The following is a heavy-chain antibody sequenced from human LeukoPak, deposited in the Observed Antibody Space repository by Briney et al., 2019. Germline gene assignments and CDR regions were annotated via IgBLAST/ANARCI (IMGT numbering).Heavy chain of an antibody. Sequence: SETLSLTCTVSGGSISSYYWSWIRQPPGKGLEWIGYIYYSGSTNYNPSLKSRVTISVDTSKNQFSLKLSSVTAADTAVYYCAHGSGVPMDVWGQGTTVTVPS. V-gene: IGHV4-59*01. CDR2: IYYSGST. CDR3: AHGSGVPMDV. CDR1: GGSISSYY. D-gene: IGHD3-10*01. J-gene: IGHJ6*02.